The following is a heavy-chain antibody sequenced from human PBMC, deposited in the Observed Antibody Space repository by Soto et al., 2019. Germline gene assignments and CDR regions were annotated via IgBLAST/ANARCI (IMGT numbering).Heavy chain of an antibody. CDR2: IKSKTDGGTT. Sequence: GGSLRLSCAASGFTFSNAWMSWVRQAPGKGLEWVGRIKSKTDGGTTDYAAPVKGRFTISRDDSKNTLYLQMNSLKTEDTAVYYCTTEFSQIVVVVRDYWGQGTLVTVSS. V-gene: IGHV3-15*01. J-gene: IGHJ4*02. CDR3: TTEFSQIVVVVRDY. CDR1: GFTFSNAW. D-gene: IGHD2-15*01.